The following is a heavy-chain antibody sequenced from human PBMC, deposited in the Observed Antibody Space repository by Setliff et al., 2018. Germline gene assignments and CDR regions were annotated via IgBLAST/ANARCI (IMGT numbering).Heavy chain of an antibody. D-gene: IGHD2-2*01. J-gene: IGHJ5*02. CDR3: ARDRATVVAPPTSTLFDP. CDR2: INPSGGLT. Sequence: ASVKVSCKASGYTLTNYYMHWVRQAPGQGLEWMGIINPSGGLTRYAQKFQGGVTMTTDTSTSTVYMELRSLRSDDTAVYYCARDRATVVAPPTSTLFDPWGQGTLVTVSS. CDR1: GYTLTNYY. V-gene: IGHV1-46*01.